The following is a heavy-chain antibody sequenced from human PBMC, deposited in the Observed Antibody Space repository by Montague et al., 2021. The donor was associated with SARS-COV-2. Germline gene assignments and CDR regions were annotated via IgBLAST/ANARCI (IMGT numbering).Heavy chain of an antibody. CDR1: GFTFSSYS. Sequence: SLRLSCAASGFTFSSYSMNWVRQAPGKGLEWVSSISSSSSYIYYADSVKGRFTISRDNAKNSLYLQMNSLRAEDTAVYYCAGDPLDYGLWSSGSYYNAYYYYYGMDVWGQGTTVTVSS. CDR2: ISSSSSYI. J-gene: IGHJ6*02. D-gene: IGHD3-10*01. CDR3: AGDPLDYGLWSSGSYYNAYYYYYGMDV. V-gene: IGHV3-21*01.